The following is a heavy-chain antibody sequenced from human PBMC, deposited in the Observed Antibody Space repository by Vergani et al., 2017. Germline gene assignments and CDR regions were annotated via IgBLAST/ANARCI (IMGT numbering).Heavy chain of an antibody. CDR3: ARDRGYYSSGWFHFDI. J-gene: IGHJ3*02. Sequence: EVLLLESGGGLVQPGGSLRLSCAASGFTFDDYGMSWVRQAPGKGLEWVSGINWNGGSTGYADSVKGRFTISRDNAKNSLYLQMNSLRAEDTALYYCARDRGYYSSGWFHFDIWGQGTMVTVSS. CDR2: INWNGGST. CDR1: GFTFDDYG. D-gene: IGHD6-19*01. V-gene: IGHV3-20*04.